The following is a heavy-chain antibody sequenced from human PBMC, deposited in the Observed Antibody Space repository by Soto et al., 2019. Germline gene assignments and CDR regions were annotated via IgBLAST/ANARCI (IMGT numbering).Heavy chain of an antibody. CDR1: GGSISSSSYY. V-gene: IGHV4-39*01. CDR3: ARGWGGPSHWFDP. D-gene: IGHD1-26*01. CDR2: IYYSGST. J-gene: IGHJ5*02. Sequence: QVQLQESGPGLVKPSETLSLTCTVSGGSISSSSYYWDWIRQPPGKGLEWIGSIYYSGSTYYNPSLKSRVTISVDTSKNQFSLKLSSVTAADTAVYLCARGWGGPSHWFDPWGQGTLVTVSS.